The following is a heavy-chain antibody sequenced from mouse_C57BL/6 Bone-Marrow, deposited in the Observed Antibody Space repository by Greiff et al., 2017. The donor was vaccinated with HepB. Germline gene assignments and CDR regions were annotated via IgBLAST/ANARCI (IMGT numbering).Heavy chain of an antibody. V-gene: IGHV1-4*01. CDR1: GYTFTSYT. CDR2: INPSSGYT. CDR3: ARDDYWYFDV. J-gene: IGHJ1*03. Sequence: VQLQQSGAELARPGASVKMSCKASGYTFTSYTMHWVKQRPGQGLEWIGYINPSSGYTKYNQKFKDKATLTADKSSSTAYMQLSSLTSEDSEVYYCARDDYWYFDVWGTGTTVTVSS.